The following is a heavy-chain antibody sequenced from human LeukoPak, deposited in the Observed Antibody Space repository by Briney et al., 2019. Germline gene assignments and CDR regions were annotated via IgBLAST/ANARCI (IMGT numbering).Heavy chain of an antibody. D-gene: IGHD7-27*01. Sequence: SETLSLTCTVSGGSISSYYWSWIRQPPGKGLEWIGDIYYSGSTKYNASLKRRVTISVDTSKNQFSLKVSSVTAADTAAYYCARVGNGRSVDYWGQGTLVTVSS. J-gene: IGHJ4*02. CDR1: GGSISSYY. V-gene: IGHV4-59*01. CDR3: ARVGNGRSVDY. CDR2: IYYSGST.